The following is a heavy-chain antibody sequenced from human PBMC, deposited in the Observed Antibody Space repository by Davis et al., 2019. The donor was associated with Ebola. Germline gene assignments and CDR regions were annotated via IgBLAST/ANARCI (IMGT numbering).Heavy chain of an antibody. CDR2: ISNSSSTI. Sequence: ESPMISCAASGCPFCSYSMNWVRQAPGKGLEWVSYISNSSSTIYFPDSVKGRFTISRDNAKNSLYLQMNSLRDEDTAVYYCARDRLLTTLSHYFDYWGQGTLVTVSS. CDR1: GCPFCSYS. CDR3: ARDRLLTTLSHYFDY. D-gene: IGHD4-11*01. J-gene: IGHJ4*02. V-gene: IGHV3-48*02.